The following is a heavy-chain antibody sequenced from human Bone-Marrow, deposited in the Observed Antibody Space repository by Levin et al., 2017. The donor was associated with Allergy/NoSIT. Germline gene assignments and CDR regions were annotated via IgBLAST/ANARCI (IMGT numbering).Heavy chain of an antibody. V-gene: IGHV1-2*06. CDR2: INPNSGGT. CDR3: ESKLPVFYEFWTGSLDVFDI. D-gene: IGHD3-3*01. J-gene: IGHJ3*02. CDR1: GYSFTGYY. Sequence: GASVKVSCKASGYSFTGYYIHWVRQAPGQGLEWVGRINPNSGGTSYAQKFQGRVTMTRDTSISTAYMELSNLRSDDTAVYYCESKLPVFYEFWTGSLDVFDIWGQGSMVTVSS.